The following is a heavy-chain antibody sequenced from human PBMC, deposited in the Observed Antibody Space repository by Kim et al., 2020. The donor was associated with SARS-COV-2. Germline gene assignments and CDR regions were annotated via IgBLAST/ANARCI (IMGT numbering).Heavy chain of an antibody. CDR1: GFTFSSYW. CDR2: INSDDSST. V-gene: IGHV3-74*03. CDR3: ARPRSVVRGDAFDI. Sequence: GGSLRLSCAASGFTFSSYWMHWVRQGPGKGLVWVSRINSDDSSTTYADSVKGRFTISRDNAKNTLYLQMNSLRAEDTAVYYCARPRSVVRGDAFDIWGQGTMVTVSS. J-gene: IGHJ3*02. D-gene: IGHD3-10*01.